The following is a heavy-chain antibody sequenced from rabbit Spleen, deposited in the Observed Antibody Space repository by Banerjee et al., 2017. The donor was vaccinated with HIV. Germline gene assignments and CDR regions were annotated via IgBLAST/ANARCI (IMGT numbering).Heavy chain of an antibody. J-gene: IGHJ6*01. D-gene: IGHD1-1*01. Sequence: QSLEESGGDLVKPGASLTLTCTASGFSFSNSYYMCWVRQAPGKGLEWIACIYAGSSGSTYYARWAKGRFTCSKTSSTTVTLQMTRLTAADTATYFCARDTSSSFSSYGMDLWGQGTLVTVS. CDR3: ARDTSSSFSSYGMDL. V-gene: IGHV1S40*01. CDR2: IYAGSSGST. CDR1: GFSFSNSYY.